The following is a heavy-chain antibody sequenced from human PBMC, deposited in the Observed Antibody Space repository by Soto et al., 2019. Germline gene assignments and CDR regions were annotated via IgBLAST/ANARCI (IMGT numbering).Heavy chain of an antibody. Sequence: GGSLRLSCAASGFTFSSYAMHWVRQAPGKGLEWVAVISYDGSNKYYADSVKGRFTISRDNSKNTLYLQMNSLRAEDTAAYYCARDKEVSRYDFWSGATDYYYYGMDVWGQGTTVTVSS. CDR3: ARDKEVSRYDFWSGATDYYYYGMDV. J-gene: IGHJ6*02. V-gene: IGHV3-30-3*01. CDR1: GFTFSSYA. D-gene: IGHD3-3*01. CDR2: ISYDGSNK.